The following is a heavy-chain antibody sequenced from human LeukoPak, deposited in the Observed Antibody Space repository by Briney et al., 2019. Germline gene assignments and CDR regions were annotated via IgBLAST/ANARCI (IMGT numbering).Heavy chain of an antibody. V-gene: IGHV3-30*04. Sequence: GGSLRLSCAASGFTFSSYAMHWVRQAPGKGLEWVAVISYDGSNKYYADSVKGRFTISRDNAKNSLYLQMNSLRAEDTAVYYCARVEEYSTPDYWGQGTLVTVSS. D-gene: IGHD6-13*01. CDR3: ARVEEYSTPDY. CDR1: GFTFSSYA. CDR2: ISYDGSNK. J-gene: IGHJ4*02.